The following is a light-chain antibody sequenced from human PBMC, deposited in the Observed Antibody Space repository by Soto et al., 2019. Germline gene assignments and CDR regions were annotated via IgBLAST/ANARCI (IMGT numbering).Light chain of an antibody. V-gene: IGLV2-11*01. CDR2: DVN. Sequence: QSVLTQPRSVSGSPGQSVTISCTGTSSDVGGYDYVSWYQQHPGKAPKLMIFDVNKRPSGVPDRFSGSKSGNTAFLTISGIQAEDDAEYSCLSNAGSRVFGGGTQLTVL. CDR1: SSDVGGYDY. J-gene: IGLJ7*01. CDR3: LSNAGSRV.